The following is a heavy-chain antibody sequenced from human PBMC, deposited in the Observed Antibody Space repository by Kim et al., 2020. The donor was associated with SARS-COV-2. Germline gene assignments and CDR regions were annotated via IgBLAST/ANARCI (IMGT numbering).Heavy chain of an antibody. V-gene: IGHV3-23*01. CDR3: TYGDYPSPYYYGMDV. CDR2: ISGSGGST. CDR1: GFTFSSYA. Sequence: GGSLRLSCAASGFTFSSYAMSWVRQAPGKGLEWVSAISGSGGSTYYADSVKGRFTISRDNSKNTLYLQMNSLRAEDTAVYYGTYGDYPSPYYYGMDVWGQGTTVTVSS. D-gene: IGHD4-17*01. J-gene: IGHJ6*02.